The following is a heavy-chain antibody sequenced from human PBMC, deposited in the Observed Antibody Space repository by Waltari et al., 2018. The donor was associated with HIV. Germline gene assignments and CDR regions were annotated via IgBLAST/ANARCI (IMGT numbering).Heavy chain of an antibody. Sequence: EVQLVESGGGLVQPGGSLRLSCAASGFPFRSYWMSWVRQAPGKGLEWVANIKQDGSEKYYVDSVKGRFTISRDNAKNSLYLQMNSLRAEDTAVYYCARGKWFDPWGQGTLVTVSS. CDR3: ARGKWFDP. CDR1: GFPFRSYW. V-gene: IGHV3-7*01. CDR2: IKQDGSEK. J-gene: IGHJ5*02.